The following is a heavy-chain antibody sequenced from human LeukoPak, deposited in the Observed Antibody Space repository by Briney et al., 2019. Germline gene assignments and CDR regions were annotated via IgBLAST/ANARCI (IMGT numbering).Heavy chain of an antibody. J-gene: IGHJ4*02. CDR1: GFTFSSYS. V-gene: IGHV3-48*01. D-gene: IGHD3-22*01. CDR3: ARGPRGTYYYYDSSGYYGH. CDR2: ISSSSSTI. Sequence: PPGGSLRLSCAASGFTFSSYSMNWVRQAPGKGLEWVSYISSSSSTIYYADSVKGRFTISRDNAKNSLYLQMNSLRAEDTAVYYCARGPRGTYYYYDSSGYYGHWGQGTLVTVSS.